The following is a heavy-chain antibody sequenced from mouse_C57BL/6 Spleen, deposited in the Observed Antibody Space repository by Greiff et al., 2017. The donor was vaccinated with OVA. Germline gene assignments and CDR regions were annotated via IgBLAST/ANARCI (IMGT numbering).Heavy chain of an antibody. Sequence: EVQLQQSGAELVRPGASVKLSCTASGFNIKDYYMHWVKQRPEQGLQWIGRIDPEDGDTEYAPKFQGKATMTADTTSNTAYLQLSSRTSEDTTVYYCTESRGNHYYDYWGQGTTLTVSS. CDR2: IDPEDGDT. D-gene: IGHD2-1*01. V-gene: IGHV14-1*01. CDR3: TESRGNHYYDY. CDR1: GFNIKDYY. J-gene: IGHJ2*01.